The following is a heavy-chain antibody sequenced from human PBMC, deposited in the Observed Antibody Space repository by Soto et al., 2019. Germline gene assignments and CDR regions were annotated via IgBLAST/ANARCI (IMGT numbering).Heavy chain of an antibody. CDR1: GFTFSSYT. V-gene: IGHV3-48*02. Sequence: EVQLVESGGGLVQPGGSLRLSCAASGFTFSSYTMNGVRQAPGKGLEWVSYITSSSSTIYYADSVKGRFTISRDNAKNSLYLQMNRLRDEDTAVYYCARDESLWDYCSGRPIDYWGQGTLVTVSS. CDR3: ARDESLWDYCSGRPIDY. J-gene: IGHJ4*02. D-gene: IGHD3-10*01. CDR2: ITSSSSTI.